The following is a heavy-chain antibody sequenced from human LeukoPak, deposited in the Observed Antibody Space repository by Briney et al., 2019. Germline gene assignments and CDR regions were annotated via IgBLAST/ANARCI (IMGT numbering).Heavy chain of an antibody. J-gene: IGHJ4*02. Sequence: GTSLRLSCVASGFTFTNYAMSWVRQAPGKGLEWVSAITGSDGSSYYADSVKGRFTISRDNSKNTLYLQVNSLRAEDTAVYYCAKWGDYDILTGYYVPDYWGQGTLVAVSS. CDR2: ITGSDGSS. CDR3: AKWGDYDILTGYYVPDY. CDR1: GFTFTNYA. V-gene: IGHV3-23*01. D-gene: IGHD3-9*01.